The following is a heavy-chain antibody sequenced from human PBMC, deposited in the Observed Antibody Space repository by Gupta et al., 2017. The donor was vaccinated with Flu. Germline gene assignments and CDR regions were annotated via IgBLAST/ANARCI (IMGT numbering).Heavy chain of an antibody. Sequence: SGFTFGDFPVTWVRQAPGRGLEWVSFIRTKTYGGATEYAASVKGRFTISRDDSKSIAYLHMNSLKAEDTAMYYCVRVKGARTTLLDWGQGALVTVSS. CDR1: GFTFGDFP. CDR2: IRTKTYGGAT. D-gene: IGHD2-21*01. V-gene: IGHV3-49*04. CDR3: VRVKGARTTLLD. J-gene: IGHJ4*02.